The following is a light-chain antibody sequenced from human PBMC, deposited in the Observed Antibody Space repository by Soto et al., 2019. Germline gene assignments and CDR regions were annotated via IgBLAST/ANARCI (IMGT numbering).Light chain of an antibody. V-gene: IGKV3-20*01. CDR1: QTFRNSF. CDR2: GAS. J-gene: IGKJ5*01. Sequence: GLTQSPGTLSLSAGERVTLSWRASQTFRNSFLSWFQQIPGQAPTLRIYGASMRATGIPDRLSGSGSGTDFTLTISRLEPEDFAVYYCQQCGSSSTFGQGTRLEIK. CDR3: QQCGSSST.